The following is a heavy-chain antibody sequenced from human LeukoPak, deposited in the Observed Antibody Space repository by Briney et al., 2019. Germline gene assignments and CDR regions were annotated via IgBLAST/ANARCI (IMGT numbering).Heavy chain of an antibody. CDR2: ISSSGSTI. Sequence: GGSLRLSCAASGFTFSDYYMSWIRQAPGKGLEWVSYISSSGSTIYYADSVKGRFTISRDNAKNSLYLQMNSLRAEDTAVYYCAKFHSSGWYSYYGMDVWGQGTTVTVSS. J-gene: IGHJ6*02. D-gene: IGHD6-19*01. CDR3: AKFHSSGWYSYYGMDV. CDR1: GFTFSDYY. V-gene: IGHV3-11*01.